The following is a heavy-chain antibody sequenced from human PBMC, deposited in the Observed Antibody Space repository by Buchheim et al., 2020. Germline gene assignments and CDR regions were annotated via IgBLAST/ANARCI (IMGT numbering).Heavy chain of an antibody. CDR3: AKSEYSDLYYSYYMDV. D-gene: IGHD5-12*01. CDR1: GFTFSSYA. CDR2: ISSSGGNT. V-gene: IGHV3-23*01. J-gene: IGHJ6*03. Sequence: EVQLLESGGGLVQPGGSLRLSCAASGFTFSSYAMNWVRQGPGKGLEWVSAISSSGGNTYYADSVQGRFTISRDNSKNTLYLQMNSLRAEDTGTYYCAKSEYSDLYYSYYMDVWGKGTT.